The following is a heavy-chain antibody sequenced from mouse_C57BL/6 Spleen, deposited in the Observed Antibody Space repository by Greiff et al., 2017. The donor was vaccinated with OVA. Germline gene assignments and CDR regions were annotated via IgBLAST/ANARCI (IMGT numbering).Heavy chain of an antibody. Sequence: QVQLKESGPELVKPGASVKLSCKASGYTFTSYDINWVKQRPGQGLEWIGWIYPRDGSTKYNETFKGKATLTVDTSSSTAYMELHSLTAEDSAVYFCARGLGDYDRAFDYWGQGTTLTVSS. D-gene: IGHD2-4*01. V-gene: IGHV1-85*01. J-gene: IGHJ2*01. CDR3: ARGLGDYDRAFDY. CDR1: GYTFTSYD. CDR2: IYPRDGST.